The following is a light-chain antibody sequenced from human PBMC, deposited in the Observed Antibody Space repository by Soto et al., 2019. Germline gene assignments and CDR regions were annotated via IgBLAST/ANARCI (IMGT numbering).Light chain of an antibody. V-gene: IGKV3-20*01. CDR2: SSS. J-gene: IGKJ4*02. Sequence: EIALTQSPGTLSWSAGERVILSCRASQSLSSSFLAWYQHKPGQAPSLLIYSSSNRATGIPDRFSGSGSGTDFTLTISVLEPAEFAVYYCQQYGRSPLTFGGRTKVDIK. CDR3: QQYGRSPLT. CDR1: QSLSSSF.